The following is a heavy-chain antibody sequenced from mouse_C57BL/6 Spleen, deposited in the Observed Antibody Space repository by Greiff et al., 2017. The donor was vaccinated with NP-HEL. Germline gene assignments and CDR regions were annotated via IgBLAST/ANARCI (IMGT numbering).Heavy chain of an antibody. Sequence: EVKLVESGGGLVKPGGSLKLSCAASGFTFSDYGMHWVRQAPEKGLEWVAYISSGSSTIYYADTVKGRFTISRDNAKNTLFLQMTSLRSEDTAMYYCARHDYDGGFAYWGQGTLVTVSA. CDR1: GFTFSDYG. CDR2: ISSGSSTI. V-gene: IGHV5-17*01. J-gene: IGHJ3*01. D-gene: IGHD2-4*01. CDR3: ARHDYDGGFAY.